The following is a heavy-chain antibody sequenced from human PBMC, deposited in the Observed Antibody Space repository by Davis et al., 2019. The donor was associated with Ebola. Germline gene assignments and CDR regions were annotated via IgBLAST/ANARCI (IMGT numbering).Heavy chain of an antibody. CDR3: ARRSQLGYCSSTSCSLSD. Sequence: SVKVSCKASGGTFSSYAISWVRQAPGQGLEWMGGIIPIFGTANYAQKFQGRVTITADESTSTAYMELSSLRSEDTAVYYCARRSQLGYCSSTSCSLSDWGQGTLVTVSS. D-gene: IGHD2-2*01. J-gene: IGHJ4*02. CDR1: GGTFSSYA. V-gene: IGHV1-69*13. CDR2: IIPIFGTA.